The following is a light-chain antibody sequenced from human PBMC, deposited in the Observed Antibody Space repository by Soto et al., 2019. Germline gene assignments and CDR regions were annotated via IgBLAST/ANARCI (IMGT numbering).Light chain of an antibody. CDR1: QSVLYSSNNKNY. Sequence: DIVMTQSPDSLAVSLGERATINCKSSQSVLYSSNNKNYLAWYQQKPGQPPTLLIYWASTRESGVPDRFSGSWSGIHFTLTVSSLQSEDVAVYYCQQYYSTPLTFGQGTKLEIK. CDR3: QQYYSTPLT. CDR2: WAS. V-gene: IGKV4-1*01. J-gene: IGKJ2*01.